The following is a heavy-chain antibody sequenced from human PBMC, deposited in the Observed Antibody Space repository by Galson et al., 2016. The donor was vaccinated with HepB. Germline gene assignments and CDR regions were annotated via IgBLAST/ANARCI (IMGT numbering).Heavy chain of an antibody. V-gene: IGHV1-69*06. Sequence: SVKVSCKASGGTFNNYAVTWVRQAPGQGLEWMGGIIPMFGTAHYSQKIQGRVTMSADKSAHTAYLELSSLTSEDTAVYFCARGLLRGLGDFRDYYDYGMGVWGQGTTVTVSS. D-gene: IGHD2-15*01. J-gene: IGHJ6*02. CDR3: ARGLLRGLGDFRDYYDYGMGV. CDR1: GGTFNNYA. CDR2: IIPMFGTA.